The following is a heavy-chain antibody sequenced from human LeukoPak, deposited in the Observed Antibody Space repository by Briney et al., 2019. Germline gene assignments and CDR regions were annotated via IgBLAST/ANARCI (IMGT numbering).Heavy chain of an antibody. Sequence: PGGSLRLSCAASGFTFSSYAMSWVRQAPGKGLEWVSAISGSGGSTYYADSVKGRFTISRDNSKNTLYLQMNSLRAEDTAVYYCAKAGGLGCGGDCYYDIWGQGTMVTVSS. V-gene: IGHV3-23*01. CDR1: GFTFSSYA. CDR3: AKAGGLGCGGDCYYDI. J-gene: IGHJ3*02. D-gene: IGHD2-21*01. CDR2: ISGSGGST.